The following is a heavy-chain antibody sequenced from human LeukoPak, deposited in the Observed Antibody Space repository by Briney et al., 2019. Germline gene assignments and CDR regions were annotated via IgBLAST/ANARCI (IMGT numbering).Heavy chain of an antibody. V-gene: IGHV4-31*03. J-gene: IGHJ4*02. D-gene: IGHD3-22*01. CDR3: ARDAENYYDSGGYRLLDY. Sequence: SETLSLTCTVSGGSISSGGYYWSWIRQHARKGLEWNGSIYYSGSTYYNPSLKSRVTISVDSSKNQFSLKLSSVTAADTAVYYCARDAENYYDSGGYRLLDYWGQGTLVTVSS. CDR2: IYYSGST. CDR1: GGSISSGGYY.